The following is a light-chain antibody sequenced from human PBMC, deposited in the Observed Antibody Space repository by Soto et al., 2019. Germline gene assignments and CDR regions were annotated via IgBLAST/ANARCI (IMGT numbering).Light chain of an antibody. CDR1: QGINTY. J-gene: IGKJ1*01. CDR3: QQSSSVPRT. V-gene: IGKV1-39*01. CDR2: LAS. Sequence: DIQMTQSPSSLSASVGDRVTITCRASQGINTYLNWYQHKPGTAPKVLIYLASTLQTGVPSRFSGSGSGTDFTLTISNLQPEDLATYYCQQSSSVPRTFGQGTKVEI.